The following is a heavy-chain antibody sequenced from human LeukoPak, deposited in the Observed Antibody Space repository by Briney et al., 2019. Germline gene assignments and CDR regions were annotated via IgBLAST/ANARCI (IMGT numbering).Heavy chain of an antibody. Sequence: GASVKVSCKASGYTFTSYGISWVRQAPGQGLEWMGWIGAYNGNTNYAQKLQGRVTMTTDTSTSTAYMELRSLRSDDTAVYYCARDFGLYYDSSGYFDYWGQGTLVTVYS. J-gene: IGHJ4*02. CDR2: IGAYNGNT. CDR3: ARDFGLYYDSSGYFDY. CDR1: GYTFTSYG. V-gene: IGHV1-18*01. D-gene: IGHD3-22*01.